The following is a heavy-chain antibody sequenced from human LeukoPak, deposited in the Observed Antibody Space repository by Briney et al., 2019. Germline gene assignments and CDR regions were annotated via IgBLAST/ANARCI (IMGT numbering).Heavy chain of an antibody. V-gene: IGHV3-9*01. D-gene: IGHD1-1*01. CDR3: ARGGTGTTLSWDPAFDY. Sequence: GRSLRLSCAASGFTFDDYAMQWVRQAPGKGLGWVSGICWNSGSIGYADSVKGRFTISRDNAKNSLYLQMNSLRAEDTAVYYCARGGTGTTLSWDPAFDYWGQGTLVTVSS. CDR1: GFTFDDYA. CDR2: ICWNSGSI. J-gene: IGHJ4*02.